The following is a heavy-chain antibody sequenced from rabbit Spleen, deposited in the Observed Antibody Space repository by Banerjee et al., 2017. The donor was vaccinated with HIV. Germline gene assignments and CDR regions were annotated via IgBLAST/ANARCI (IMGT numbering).Heavy chain of an antibody. D-gene: IGHD8-1*01. CDR2: IGAGTGTT. Sequence: QEQLVESGGGLVKPGASLTLTCKASGFSFSSGYYMSWVRQAPGKGLEWIGCIGAGTGTTYYASWAKGRFTISKTSSTTVTLQMTSLTVADTATYFCARDAGSGAYIDVYFDLWGQGTLVT. V-gene: IGHV1S45*01. CDR3: ARDAGSGAYIDVYFDL. CDR1: GFSFSSGYY. J-gene: IGHJ4*01.